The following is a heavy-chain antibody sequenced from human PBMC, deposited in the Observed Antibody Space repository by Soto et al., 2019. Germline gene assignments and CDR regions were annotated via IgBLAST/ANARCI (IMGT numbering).Heavy chain of an antibody. CDR2: INHSGST. V-gene: IGHV4-34*01. Sequence: PETLSLTCAVYGGSFSGYYWSWIRQPPGKGLGWIGEINHSGSTNYNPSLKSRVTISVDTSKNQFSLKLSSVTAADTAVYYCARGKGYCSGGSCSEFDYWGQGTLVTVSS. CDR1: GGSFSGYY. CDR3: ARGKGYCSGGSCSEFDY. D-gene: IGHD2-15*01. J-gene: IGHJ4*02.